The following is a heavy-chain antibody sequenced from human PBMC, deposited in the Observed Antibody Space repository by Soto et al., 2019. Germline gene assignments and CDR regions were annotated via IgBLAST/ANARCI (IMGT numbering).Heavy chain of an antibody. CDR2: IYYSGST. V-gene: IGHV4-31*03. CDR1: GGSISSGGYY. Sequence: SETLSLTCTVSGGSISSGGYYWSWIRQHPGKGLEWIGYIYYSGSTYYNPSLKSRVTISVDTSKNQFSLKLSSVTAADTAVYYCARVTYRLSRVVAAGKLRAFDIWGQGTMVTVSS. CDR3: ARVTYRLSRVVAAGKLRAFDI. J-gene: IGHJ3*02. D-gene: IGHD2-15*01.